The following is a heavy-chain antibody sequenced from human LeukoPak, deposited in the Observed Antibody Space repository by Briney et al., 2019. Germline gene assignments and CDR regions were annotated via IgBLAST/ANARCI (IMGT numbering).Heavy chain of an antibody. Sequence: GGSLRLSCAASGFTFSSYSMHWVRQAPGKGLEWVSSFSSSSSYIYDADSERGRFHIPRDNAKHSVYVQMNSLRAGDTAVYYCASWEHVDYWGEGTLLTVSS. D-gene: IGHD1-26*01. V-gene: IGHV3-21*01. CDR2: FSSSSSYI. J-gene: IGHJ4*02. CDR1: GFTFSSYS. CDR3: ASWEHVDY.